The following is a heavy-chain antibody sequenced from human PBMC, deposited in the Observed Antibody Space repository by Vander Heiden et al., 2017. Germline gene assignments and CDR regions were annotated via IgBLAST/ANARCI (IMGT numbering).Heavy chain of an antibody. CDR2: IRNKAASHTT. J-gene: IGHJ1*01. V-gene: IGHV3-72*01. CDR1: GFNFSDHD. Sequence: EVQLVESGGGLVQPGGSLRLSCVGSGFNFSDHDMDWVRQAPGKGLEWVGRIRNKAASHTTAYAASVEGRFAISRDDSKNSLYLQLNSLKTEDTAMYYCATSPSSGYNWGQGTQVTVSS. CDR3: ATSPSSGYN. D-gene: IGHD3-22*01.